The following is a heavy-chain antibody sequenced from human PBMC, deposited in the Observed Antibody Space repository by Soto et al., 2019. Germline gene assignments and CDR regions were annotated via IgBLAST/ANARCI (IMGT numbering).Heavy chain of an antibody. D-gene: IGHD6-19*01. CDR1: GYTFTGYY. Sequence: QVQLVQSGAEVKKPGASVKVSCKASGYTFTGYYMHWVRQAPGQGLEWMGWINPNSGGRNYAQKFQGRVTMTRDTSISTAYMELSRLRSDDTAVYYCARGGESRIAVAHGSYLGQGTLVTVSS. CDR2: INPNSGGR. J-gene: IGHJ4*02. CDR3: ARGGESRIAVAHGSY. V-gene: IGHV1-2*02.